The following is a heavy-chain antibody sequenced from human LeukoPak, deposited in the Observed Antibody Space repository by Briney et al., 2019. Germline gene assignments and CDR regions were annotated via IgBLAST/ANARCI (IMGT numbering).Heavy chain of an antibody. J-gene: IGHJ6*03. CDR3: ARHRGGGGYHYMDV. D-gene: IGHD2-21*01. CDR1: GDSLGRSNTY. V-gene: IGHV4-39*01. CDR2: ILHSGYT. Sequence: PSETLSLTCTVSGDSLGRSNTYWGWIRRTPGKGLEWLGTILHSGYTYNSPSLKSRVTMSVDSSKNQFSLSLSSVTAADTAVYFCARHRGGGGYHYMDVWGKGTAVIVSS.